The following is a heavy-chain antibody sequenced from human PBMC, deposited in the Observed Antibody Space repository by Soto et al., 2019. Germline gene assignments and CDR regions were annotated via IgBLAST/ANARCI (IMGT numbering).Heavy chain of an antibody. D-gene: IGHD2-15*01. CDR3: ARGGDIVVVVAATTPCYFDY. J-gene: IGHJ4*02. V-gene: IGHV4-34*01. CDR1: GGSFSGYY. Sequence: QVQLQQWGAGLLKPSETLSLTCAVYGGSFSGYYWSWIRQPPGKGLEWIGEINHSGSTNYNPSLKSRVTISVDTSKNQFSLKLSSVTAADTAVYYCARGGDIVVVVAATTPCYFDYWGQGTLVTVSS. CDR2: INHSGST.